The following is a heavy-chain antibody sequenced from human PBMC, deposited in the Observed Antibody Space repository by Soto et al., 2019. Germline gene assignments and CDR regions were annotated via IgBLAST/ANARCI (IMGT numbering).Heavy chain of an antibody. CDR2: IIPILGIA. Sequence: QVQLVQSGAEVKKPGSSVKVSCKASGGTFSSYTISWVRQAPGQGLEWMGRIIPILGIANYAQKFQGRVTITADKSTSTAYMELSSLRSEDTAVYYCARANGSGSPIDYWGQGTLVTVSS. CDR1: GGTFSSYT. J-gene: IGHJ4*02. D-gene: IGHD3-10*01. V-gene: IGHV1-69*02. CDR3: ARANGSGSPIDY.